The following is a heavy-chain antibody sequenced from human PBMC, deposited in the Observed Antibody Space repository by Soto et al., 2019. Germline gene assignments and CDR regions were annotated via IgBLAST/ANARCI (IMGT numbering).Heavy chain of an antibody. J-gene: IGHJ3*01. D-gene: IGHD6-13*01. CDR3: ARLDSSSWYDAFDL. Sequence: SETLSLTCTVSGGSISSYYWSWIRQPPGKGLEWIGYIYYSGSTNYNPSLKSRITISVDTSKNQFSLKLSSVTAADTAVYYCARLDSSSWYDAFDLWGQGTMVTVSS. V-gene: IGHV4-59*01. CDR1: GGSISSYY. CDR2: IYYSGST.